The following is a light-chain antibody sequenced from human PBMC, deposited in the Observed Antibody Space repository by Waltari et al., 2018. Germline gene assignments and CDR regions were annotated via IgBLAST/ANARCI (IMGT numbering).Light chain of an antibody. V-gene: IGLV2-14*03. J-gene: IGLJ1*01. CDR3: SSYTSNSTYV. Sequence: QSALTQPASVSGSPGQSITISCTGTSSDVGGYNYVSWYQQPPGKAPKLMIYDVSSRPSGVSNGFAGSKSGNTASLTSSGLQAEDEADYYCSSYTSNSTYVVGTGTEVTVL. CDR2: DVS. CDR1: SSDVGGYNY.